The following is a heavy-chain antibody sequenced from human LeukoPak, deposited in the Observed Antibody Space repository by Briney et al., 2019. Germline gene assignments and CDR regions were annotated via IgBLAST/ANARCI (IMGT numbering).Heavy chain of an antibody. D-gene: IGHD2-8*02. V-gene: IGHV4-30-4*01. CDR3: ARRRGQSSGPSYYYFYMDV. CDR1: GGSISSGDYH. CDR2: IYYSGST. J-gene: IGHJ6*03. Sequence: PSQTLSLTCTVSGGSISSGDYHWNWIRQPPGKGLEWIGYIYYSGSTYYNPSLKSRVTISVDTSKNQFSLNLSSVTAADTAVYFCARRRGQSSGPSYYYFYMDVWGKGTTVTVSS.